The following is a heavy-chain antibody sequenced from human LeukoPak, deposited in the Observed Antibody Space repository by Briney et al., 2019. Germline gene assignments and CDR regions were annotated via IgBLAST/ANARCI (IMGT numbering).Heavy chain of an antibody. Sequence: GGSLRLSCAASGFTFSSYSMIWVRQAPGKGLEWVGNIKEDGTAKNYVVSVRGRFTISRDNAKNSLYLQTNSLRAEDTAVYYCARAKGTQAFDIWGQGTMVTVSS. V-gene: IGHV3-7*03. CDR1: GFTFSSYS. J-gene: IGHJ3*02. D-gene: IGHD1/OR15-1a*01. CDR2: IKEDGTAK. CDR3: ARAKGTQAFDI.